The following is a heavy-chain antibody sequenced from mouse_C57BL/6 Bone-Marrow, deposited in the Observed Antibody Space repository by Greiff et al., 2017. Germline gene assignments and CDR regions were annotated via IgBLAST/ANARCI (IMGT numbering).Heavy chain of an antibody. V-gene: IGHV2-5*01. CDR3: AKLTYYSNYYAMDY. CDR1: GFSLTSYG. J-gene: IGHJ4*01. D-gene: IGHD2-5*01. CDR2: IWRGGST. Sequence: VQLVESGPGLVQPSQSLSITCTVSGFSLTSYGVHWVRQSPGKGLEWLGVIWRGGSTDYNAAFMSRLSITKDNSKSQVFFKMNSLQADDTAIYYCAKLTYYSNYYAMDYWGQGTSVTVAS.